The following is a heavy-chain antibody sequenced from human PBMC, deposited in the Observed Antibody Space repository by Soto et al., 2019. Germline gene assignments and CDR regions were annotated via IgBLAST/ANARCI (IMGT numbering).Heavy chain of an antibody. J-gene: IGHJ6*02. CDR1: GYTFSRYG. D-gene: IGHD2-15*01. Sequence: ASVKVSCKASGYTFSRYGISWVRQAPGQGLEWMGWVSGYNGDTKYAQKVQGRVTMTIDTSTYTAYMELSSLRSEDTAVYYCARVGAGIVGGMDAWGQGTTVTVS. V-gene: IGHV1-18*01. CDR3: ARVGAGIVGGMDA. CDR2: VSGYNGDT.